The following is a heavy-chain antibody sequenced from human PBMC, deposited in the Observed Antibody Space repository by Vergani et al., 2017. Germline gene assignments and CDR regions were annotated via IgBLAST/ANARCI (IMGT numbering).Heavy chain of an antibody. D-gene: IGHD5-12*01. Sequence: QVQLQESGPGLVKPSETLSLTCTVSGGSISSYYWSWIRQPPGKGLEWIGYIHYSGSTNYNPSLKSRVTISVDTSKNKFSLKLSSVTAADTAVYYCARGASGGYDSGREVGWFDPWGQGTLVTVSS. V-gene: IGHV4-59*01. CDR3: ARGASGGYDSGREVGWFDP. CDR2: IHYSGST. CDR1: GGSISSYY. J-gene: IGHJ5*02.